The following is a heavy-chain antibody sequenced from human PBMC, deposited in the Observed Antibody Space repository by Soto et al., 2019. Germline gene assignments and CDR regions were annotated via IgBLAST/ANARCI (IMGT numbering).Heavy chain of an antibody. CDR3: ARDMGATLDY. CDR1: CGSLSSYY. CDR2: IYYSGST. V-gene: IGHV4-59*01. Sequence: ASETLSLPRTVSCGSLSSYYWGWIRQPPGKGLEWIGYIYYSGSTNYNPSLKSRVTISVDTSKNQFSLKLSSVTAADTAVYYCARDMGATLDYWGQGTLVTVSS. J-gene: IGHJ4*02. D-gene: IGHD1-26*01.